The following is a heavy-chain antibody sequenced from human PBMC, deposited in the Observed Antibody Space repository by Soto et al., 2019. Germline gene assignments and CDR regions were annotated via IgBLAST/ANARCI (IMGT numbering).Heavy chain of an antibody. V-gene: IGHV1-18*01. CDR3: ARLTGTTGTNWFDP. CDR1: GYTFTSYG. Sequence: ASVKVSGKASGYTFTSYGISWVRQAPGQGLEWMGWISAYNGNTNYAQKLQGRVTMTTDTSTSTAYMELRSLRSDDTAVYYCARLTGTTGTNWFDPWGQGTLVTVSS. CDR2: ISAYNGNT. D-gene: IGHD1-7*01. J-gene: IGHJ5*02.